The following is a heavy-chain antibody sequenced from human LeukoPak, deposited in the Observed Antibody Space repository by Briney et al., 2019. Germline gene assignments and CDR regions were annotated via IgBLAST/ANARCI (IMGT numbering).Heavy chain of an antibody. Sequence: GGSLRLSCAGSGFTFSSYAMSWVRQAPGKGLEWVSAISGSGGSTYYADSVKGRFTISRDNSKNTLYLQMNSLRAEDTAVYYCAKDVYYDSSGYYRWGQEAAFDIWGQGTMVTVSS. CDR3: AKDVYYDSSGYYRWGQEAAFDI. CDR2: ISGSGGST. D-gene: IGHD3-22*01. CDR1: GFTFSSYA. J-gene: IGHJ3*02. V-gene: IGHV3-23*01.